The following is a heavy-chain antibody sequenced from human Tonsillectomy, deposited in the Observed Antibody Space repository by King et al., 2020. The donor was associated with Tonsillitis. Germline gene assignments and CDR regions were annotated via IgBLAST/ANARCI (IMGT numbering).Heavy chain of an antibody. CDR1: GFTFSSYG. CDR3: AKDLSGSGSYFTYYYYGMDV. D-gene: IGHD3-10*01. CDR2: ISYDGSNK. V-gene: IGHV3-30*18. Sequence: VQLVESGGGVVQPGRSLRLSCAASGFTFSSYGMHWVRQAPGKGLEWVAVISYDGSNKYYADSVKGRFTISRDNSKNTLYLQMNSLRAEDTAVYYCAKDLSGSGSYFTYYYYGMDVWGQGTTVTVSS. J-gene: IGHJ6*02.